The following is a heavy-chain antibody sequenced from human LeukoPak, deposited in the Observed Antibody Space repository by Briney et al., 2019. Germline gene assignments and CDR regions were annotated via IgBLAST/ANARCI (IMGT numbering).Heavy chain of an antibody. D-gene: IGHD3-3*01. V-gene: IGHV3-73*01. CDR3: SSQSPFRSGYSYYCYYMDV. Sequence: PGGSLRLSCAASGFTFSDSAMHWVRQASGKGLEWVGRIGNKAHSYATVYAASMKGRFTISRDASKNTAYLQMDSLKTEDTAVYFCSSQSPFRSGYSYYCYYMDVWGKGTTVTVSS. J-gene: IGHJ6*03. CDR1: GFTFSDSA. CDR2: IGNKAHSYAT.